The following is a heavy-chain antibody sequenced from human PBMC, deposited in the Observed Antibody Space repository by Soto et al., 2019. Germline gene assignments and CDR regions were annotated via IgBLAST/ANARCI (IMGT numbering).Heavy chain of an antibody. CDR2: IYYSGST. Sequence: SETLSLTCTVSGGSISSSSYYWGWIRQPPGKGLEWIGSIYYSGSTYYNPPLKSRVTISVDTSKNQFSLKLSSVTAADTAVYYCADRRYCSSASCSSGWDVWGQGTTVTVSS. CDR3: ADRRYCSSASCSSGWDV. CDR1: GGSISSSSYY. D-gene: IGHD2-2*01. V-gene: IGHV4-39*01. J-gene: IGHJ6*02.